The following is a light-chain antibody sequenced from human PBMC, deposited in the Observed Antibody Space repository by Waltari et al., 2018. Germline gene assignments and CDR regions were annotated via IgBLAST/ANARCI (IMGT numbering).Light chain of an antibody. V-gene: IGLV3-21*03. CDR2: DNS. J-gene: IGLJ2*01. CDR3: QVWAGSDYDVA. Sequence: SFVLTPAPSVSVAPGKTARITLGGNNIGVYGPRWYQQQPGQAPVLVVYDNSDRPSGIPERFSGSSSANTATLTISRVEAGDEADYYCQVWAGSDYDVAFGGGTKL. CDR1: NIGVYG.